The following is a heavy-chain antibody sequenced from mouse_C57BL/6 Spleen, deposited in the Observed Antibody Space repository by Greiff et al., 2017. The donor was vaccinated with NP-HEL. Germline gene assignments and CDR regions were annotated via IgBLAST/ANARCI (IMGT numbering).Heavy chain of an antibody. D-gene: IGHD2-1*01. V-gene: IGHV1-4*01. Sequence: VQLQQSGAELARPGASVKMSCKASGYTFTSYTMHWVNQRPGQGLEWIGYINPSSGYTKYNQKFKDKATLTADKSSSTAYMQLSSLTSEDSAVYYCARYGNLLYWYFDVWGTGTTVTVSS. CDR1: GYTFTSYT. J-gene: IGHJ1*03. CDR3: ARYGNLLYWYFDV. CDR2: INPSSGYT.